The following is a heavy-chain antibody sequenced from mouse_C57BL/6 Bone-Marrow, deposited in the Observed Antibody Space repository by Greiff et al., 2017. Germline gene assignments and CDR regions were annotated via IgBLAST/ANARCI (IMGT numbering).Heavy chain of an antibody. D-gene: IGHD1-1*01. V-gene: IGHV5-4*01. Sequence: EVKLMESGGGLVKPGGSLKLSCAASGFTFSSYAMSWVRQTPEKRLEWVATISDGGSYTYYPDNVKGRFTISRDNAKNNLYLQMSHLKSEDTAMYYCAREGSITTVVPCYWYFDVWGTGTTVTVSS. J-gene: IGHJ1*03. CDR3: AREGSITTVVPCYWYFDV. CDR2: ISDGGSYT. CDR1: GFTFSSYA.